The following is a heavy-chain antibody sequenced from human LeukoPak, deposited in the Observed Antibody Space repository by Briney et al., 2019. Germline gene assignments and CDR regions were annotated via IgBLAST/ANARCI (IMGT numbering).Heavy chain of an antibody. D-gene: IGHD1-26*01. Sequence: GSLRLSCAASGFTFSSYAMSWIRQPPGKGLEWIGEINHSGSTNYNPSLKSRVTISVDTSKNQFSLKLSSVTAADTAVYYCARNSGSYYYYYGMDVWGQGTTVTVSS. CDR1: GFTFSSYA. V-gene: IGHV4-34*01. CDR2: INHSGST. CDR3: ARNSGSYYYYYGMDV. J-gene: IGHJ6*02.